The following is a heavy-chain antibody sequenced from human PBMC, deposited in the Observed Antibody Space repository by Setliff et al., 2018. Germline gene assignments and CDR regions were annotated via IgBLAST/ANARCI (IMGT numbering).Heavy chain of an antibody. CDR2: INNYSVKT. CDR3: ARINFYVSSGFYYASDY. CDR1: GYTFNNYG. J-gene: IGHJ4*02. D-gene: IGHD3-22*01. Sequence: ASVKVSCKASGYTFNNYGITWVRQAPGQGLEWMGWINNYSVKTTYPQKFLDRVTVTTDTSATTAYMELKNLRSDYTAVYYCARINFYVSSGFYYASDYWGQGTLVTVSS. V-gene: IGHV1-18*01.